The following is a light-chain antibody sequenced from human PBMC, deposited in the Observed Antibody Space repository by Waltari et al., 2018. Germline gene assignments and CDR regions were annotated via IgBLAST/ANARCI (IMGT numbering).Light chain of an antibody. Sequence: QSVLTQPPSVSGPPGQSVTISCTGSSPNNGAGYDAHWYQQIPGSAPKVLIYRDDNRPSGVPGRFSGSKSGTSASLSVTGLHVEDEADYFCQSYDRDLNAVLFGGGTKLTVL. CDR2: RDD. V-gene: IGLV1-40*01. J-gene: IGLJ2*01. CDR1: SPNNGAGYD. CDR3: QSYDRDLNAVL.